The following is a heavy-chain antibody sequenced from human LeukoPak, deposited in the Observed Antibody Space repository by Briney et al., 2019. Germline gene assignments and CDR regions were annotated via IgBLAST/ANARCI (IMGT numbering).Heavy chain of an antibody. CDR2: ISYDGSNK. V-gene: IGHV3-30*18. CDR3: AKDRNSRYYYYGMDV. D-gene: IGHD1-14*01. J-gene: IGHJ6*02. CDR1: GYTFTDYY. Sequence: SCKASGYTFTDYYIHWVRQAPGKGLEWVAVISYDGSNKYYADSVKGRFTISRDNSKNTLYLQMNSLRAEDTAVYYCAKDRNSRYYYYGMDVWGQGTTVTVSS.